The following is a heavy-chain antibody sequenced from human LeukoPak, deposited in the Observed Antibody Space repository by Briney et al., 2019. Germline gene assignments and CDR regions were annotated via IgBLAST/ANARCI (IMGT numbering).Heavy chain of an antibody. V-gene: IGHV3-23*01. CDR2: ISGSGGST. D-gene: IGHD3-22*01. J-gene: IGHJ5*02. CDR3: AKLIRITMIVVA. CDR1: GFTVSSNY. Sequence: PGGSLRLSCAASGFTVSSNYMSWVRQAPGKGLEWVSAISGSGGSTYYADSVKGRFTISRDNSKNTLYLQMNSLRAEDTAVYYCAKLIRITMIVVAWGQGTLVTVSS.